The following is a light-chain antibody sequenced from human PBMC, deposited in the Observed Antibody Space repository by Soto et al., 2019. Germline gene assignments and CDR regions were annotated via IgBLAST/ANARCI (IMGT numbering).Light chain of an antibody. J-gene: IGLJ1*01. Sequence: QSALTQPPSASGSPGQSVTISCTGTSSDVGGSNFVSWYQQHPGKAPQLMIYEVNKRPSGVPDRFFGSKSGSTASLTVSGLQADDEADYYCTSYAGSNNRDVFGTGTKLTVL. CDR3: TSYAGSNNRDV. CDR1: SSDVGGSNF. CDR2: EVN. V-gene: IGLV2-8*01.